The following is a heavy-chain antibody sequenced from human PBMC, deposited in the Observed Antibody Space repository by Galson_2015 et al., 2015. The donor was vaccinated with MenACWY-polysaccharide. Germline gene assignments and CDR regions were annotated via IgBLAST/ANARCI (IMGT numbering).Heavy chain of an antibody. J-gene: IGHJ6*02. CDR2: IGTGGGT. CDR1: GFSFSTYA. CDR3: AKFKYSSSWSSTHGMDV. D-gene: IGHD6-13*01. V-gene: IGHV3-23*01. Sequence: SLRLSCAASGFSFSTYAMGWARQAPGKGLEWISGIGTGGGTYYADSVKGRFTISRDNSKSMVYLQMNSLRAEDTAIYYCAKFKYSSSWSSTHGMDVWGQGTTVTVSS.